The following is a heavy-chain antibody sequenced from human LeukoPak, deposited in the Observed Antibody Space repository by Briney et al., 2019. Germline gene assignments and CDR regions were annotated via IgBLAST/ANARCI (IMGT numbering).Heavy chain of an antibody. V-gene: IGHV4-31*03. CDR3: ARVGITMVRGVPNYYYGMDV. J-gene: IGHJ6*04. CDR2: VYYSGST. CDR1: GGSISSGGYY. D-gene: IGHD3-10*01. Sequence: SQTLSLTCTVSGGSISSGGYYWSWSRQHPGKGLEWIGYVYYSGSTYYSPSLKSRVTISVDTSKNQFSLKLSSVTAADTAVYYCARVGITMVRGVPNYYYGMDVWGKGTTVTVSS.